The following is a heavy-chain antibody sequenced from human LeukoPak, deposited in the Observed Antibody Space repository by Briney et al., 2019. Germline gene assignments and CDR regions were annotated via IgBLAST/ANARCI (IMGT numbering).Heavy chain of an antibody. V-gene: IGHV3-21*06. D-gene: IGHD1-1*01. CDR3: ARDPSGAGTTGDAFDI. Sequence: PGGSLRLSCAASGFTFNTYNMNWVRQAPGKGLEWVSSISSSSSYIYYADSVKGRFTISRDNAKSSLYLQMNSLRAEDTAVYYCARDPSGAGTTGDAFDIWGQGTMVTVSS. J-gene: IGHJ3*02. CDR2: ISSSSSYI. CDR1: GFTFNTYN.